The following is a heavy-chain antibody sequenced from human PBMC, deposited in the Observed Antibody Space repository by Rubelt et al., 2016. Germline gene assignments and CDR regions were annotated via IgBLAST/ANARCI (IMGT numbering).Heavy chain of an antibody. CDR1: GFTFSNYR. J-gene: IGHJ4*02. D-gene: IGHD6-6*01. Sequence: GGGLVKPGGSLRLSCAASGFTFSNYRMTWVRQAPGKGLEWVSSISSTSSYIYYADSVTGRLTISRDNAKNSLYLQMNSLRDDDTAVYYCARTSSSSCDYWGQGTLVTVSS. CDR3: ARTSSSSCDY. V-gene: IGHV3-21*01. CDR2: ISSTSSYI.